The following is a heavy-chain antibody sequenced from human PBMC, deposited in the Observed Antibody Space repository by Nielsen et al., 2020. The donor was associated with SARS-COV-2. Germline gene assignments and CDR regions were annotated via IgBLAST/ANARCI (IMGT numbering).Heavy chain of an antibody. J-gene: IGHJ3*02. V-gene: IGHV3-48*02. CDR3: ARVEMDAFDI. D-gene: IGHD5-24*01. CDR1: GFTFSSYS. Sequence: GESLKISCAASGFTFSSYSMNWVRQAPGKGLEWVSYISSSSSTIYYADSVKGRFTISRDNAKNSLYLQMNSLRDEDTAVYYCARVEMDAFDIWGQGTMVTVSS. CDR2: ISSSSSTI.